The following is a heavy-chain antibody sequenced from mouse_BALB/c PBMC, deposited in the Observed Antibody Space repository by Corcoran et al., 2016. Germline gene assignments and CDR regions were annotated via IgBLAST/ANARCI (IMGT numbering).Heavy chain of an antibody. CDR3: ARRGGTTPYGYFDV. CDR2: IYWDDDK. Sequence: QVTLKESGPGILQPSQTLSLTCSFSGFSLSTSGMGVSWIRQPSGKGLEWLAHIYWDDDKRYNPSLKSRLTISKDTSRNQVFLKITSVDTADTATYYCARRGGTTPYGYFDVRGAGTTVTVSS. CDR1: GFSLSTSGMG. D-gene: IGHD1-1*01. J-gene: IGHJ1*01. V-gene: IGHV8-12*01.